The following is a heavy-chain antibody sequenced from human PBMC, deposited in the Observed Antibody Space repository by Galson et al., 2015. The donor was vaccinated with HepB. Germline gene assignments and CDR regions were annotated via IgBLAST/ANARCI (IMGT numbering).Heavy chain of an antibody. CDR1: GYTFSSYY. V-gene: IGHV1-46*03. D-gene: IGHD3-3*01. J-gene: IGHJ4*02. CDR3: TRGFFWSGSNLPFDY. Sequence: SVKVSCKASGYTFSSYYMHWVRQAPGQGLEWMGIINPNGGSTTYAQKFQGRVTMTRDTSTSTVYMELSSLRSEDTAVYYCTRGFFWSGSNLPFDYWGQGTLVTVSS. CDR2: INPNGGST.